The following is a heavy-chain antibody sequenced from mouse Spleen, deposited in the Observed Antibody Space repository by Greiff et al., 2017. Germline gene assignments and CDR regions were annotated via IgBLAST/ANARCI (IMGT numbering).Heavy chain of an antibody. J-gene: IGHJ4*01. CDR1: GFSLTSYG. D-gene: IGHD1-1*01. CDR2: INSNGGST. V-gene: IGHV5-6-3*01. CDR3: ARAYGSSYGAYYYAMDY. Sequence: DVMLVESGPGLVQPSQSLSITCTVSGFSLTSYGVHWVRQSPDKRLELVATINSNGGSTYYPDSVKGRFTISRDNAKNTLYLQMSSLKSEDTAMYYCARAYGSSYGAYYYAMDYWGQGTSVTVSS.